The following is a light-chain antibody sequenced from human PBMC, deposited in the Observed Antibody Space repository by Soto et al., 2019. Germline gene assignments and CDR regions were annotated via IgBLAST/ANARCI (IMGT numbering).Light chain of an antibody. Sequence: ESVVREATGYPFFFPREKTPLSCRASHSDTSPYLAWSQQKPGQAPRLLTYGASSRATGIPDRFSGSGSGTDFTLTISRLELDDFGLYYCQHHGSSPRPLGHGTNAEI. CDR3: QHHGSSPRP. V-gene: IGKV3-20*01. J-gene: IGKJ1*01. CDR2: GAS. CDR1: HSDTSPY.